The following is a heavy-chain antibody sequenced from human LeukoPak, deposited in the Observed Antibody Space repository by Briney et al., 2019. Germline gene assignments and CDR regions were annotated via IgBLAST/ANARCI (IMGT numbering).Heavy chain of an antibody. CDR2: IYYSGST. Sequence: PSETLSLTCTVSGGSISSYYWSWIRRPPGKGLEWIGYIYYSGSTNYNPSLKSRVTISVDTSKNQFSLKLSSVTAADTAVYYCARHPYYYDSSGGAFDIWGQGTMVTVSS. D-gene: IGHD3-22*01. J-gene: IGHJ3*02. CDR1: GGSISSYY. V-gene: IGHV4-59*08. CDR3: ARHPYYYDSSGGAFDI.